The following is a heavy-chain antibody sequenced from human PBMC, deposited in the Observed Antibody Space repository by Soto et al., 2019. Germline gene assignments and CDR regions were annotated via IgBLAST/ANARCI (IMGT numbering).Heavy chain of an antibody. CDR1: GFTFSNFV. CDR2: ITETGGDT. CDR3: TKASSDRHHMDV. J-gene: IGHJ6*02. Sequence: EVQLLESGGGLVQPGGSLRLSCAASGFTFSNFVMRWVRQTPGKGLEWVSTITETGGDTYYTDSVKGRFTVSRDNSENTLYLQMTSLRAEDTALYYCTKASSDRHHMDVWGQGTTVTVSS. V-gene: IGHV3-23*01.